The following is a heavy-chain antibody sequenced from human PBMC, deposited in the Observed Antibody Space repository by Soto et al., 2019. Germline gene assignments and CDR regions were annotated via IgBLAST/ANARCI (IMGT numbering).Heavy chain of an antibody. D-gene: IGHD3-10*01. J-gene: IGHJ5*02. CDR3: ARGLTMPDFDP. CDR2: INHSGST. V-gene: IGHV4-34*01. Sequence: SETLSLTCAVYGGSFSGYYWSWIRQPPGKGLEWIGEINHSGSTNYNPSLKSRVTISVDTSKNQFSLKLSSVTAADTAVYYCARGLTMPDFDPWGQGSLIT. CDR1: GGSFSGYY.